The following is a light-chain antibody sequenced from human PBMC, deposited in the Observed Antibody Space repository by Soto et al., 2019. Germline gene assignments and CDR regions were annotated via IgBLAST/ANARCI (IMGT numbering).Light chain of an antibody. CDR2: GAS. J-gene: IGKJ1*01. CDR1: QSVRSN. V-gene: IGKV3-15*01. Sequence: EILMTQSPATLSVSPGERATLSRRASQSVRSNLAWYQQTPGKAPRLLIYGASTRATGIPARVSGSGSATEVTLTISSLQPEDFAVYYCQQYNNWPWTFGHGTKVDIK. CDR3: QQYNNWPWT.